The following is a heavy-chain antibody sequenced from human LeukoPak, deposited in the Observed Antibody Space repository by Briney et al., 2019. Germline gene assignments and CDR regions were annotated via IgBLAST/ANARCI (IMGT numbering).Heavy chain of an antibody. CDR2: INQDGSDK. D-gene: IGHD3-22*01. Sequence: GGSLRLSCAASGFTFSSYWMSWVRQAPGKGLEWVANINQDGSDKYYVDSVEGRFTISRDNAKKSLYMQMNSLRAEDTAVYYCARRPYYYDSLDYWGQGTLVTVSS. CDR1: GFTFSSYW. J-gene: IGHJ4*02. CDR3: ARRPYYYDSLDY. V-gene: IGHV3-7*01.